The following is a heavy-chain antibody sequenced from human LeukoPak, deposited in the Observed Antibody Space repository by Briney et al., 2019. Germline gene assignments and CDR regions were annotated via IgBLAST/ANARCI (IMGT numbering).Heavy chain of an antibody. CDR3: ARAAAGPFDY. CDR2: ISSNGGST. D-gene: IGHD6-25*01. J-gene: IGHJ4*02. Sequence: PGGSLRLSCAASGFTFSSYAMHWVRQAPGKGLEYVSAISSNGGSTYYANSVKGRFTIPRDNSKNTPYLQMGSLRAEDMAVYYCARAAAGPFDYWGQGTLVTVSS. V-gene: IGHV3-64*01. CDR1: GFTFSSYA.